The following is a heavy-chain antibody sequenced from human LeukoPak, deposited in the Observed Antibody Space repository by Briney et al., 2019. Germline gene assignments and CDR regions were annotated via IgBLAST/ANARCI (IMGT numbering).Heavy chain of an antibody. Sequence: SETLSLTCTVSGGSISSSGYYWGWIRQPPGKGLQWIRNIYYSEVTKYNPSLKSRVTISVDTSKNQFSLKLSSVTAADTAVYYCAARQVYYDFWSGSNFDYWGQGTLVTVSS. CDR2: IYYSEVT. J-gene: IGHJ4*02. CDR1: GGSISSSGYY. CDR3: AARQVYYDFWSGSNFDY. V-gene: IGHV4-39*07. D-gene: IGHD3-3*01.